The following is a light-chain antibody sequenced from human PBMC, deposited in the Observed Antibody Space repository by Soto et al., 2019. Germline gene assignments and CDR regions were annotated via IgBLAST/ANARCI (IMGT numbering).Light chain of an antibody. CDR3: HQYYSYNKK. J-gene: IGKJ1*01. Sequence: DIQMTQSPSTLSASVGDRVSITCRASESIRSWLAWYQQKPGKAPKLLIYKASNLQSGVPSRFSGSGSGTEFTLTIASLQPDDFATYYCHQYYSYNKKFRQGTKVDIK. CDR2: KAS. V-gene: IGKV1-5*03. CDR1: ESIRSW.